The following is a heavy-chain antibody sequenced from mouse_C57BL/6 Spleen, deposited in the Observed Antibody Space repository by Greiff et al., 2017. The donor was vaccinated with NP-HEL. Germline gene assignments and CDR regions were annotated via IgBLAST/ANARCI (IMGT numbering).Heavy chain of an antibody. Sequence: QVQLQQSGPELVKPGASVKISCKASGYAFSSSWMNWVKQRPGKGLEWIGRIYPGDGDTNYNGKFKGKATLTADKSSSTAYMQLSSLTSEDSAVYFCAGGDSSGTLGLYYAMDYWGQGTSVTVSS. CDR2: IYPGDGDT. J-gene: IGHJ4*01. CDR3: AGGDSSGTLGLYYAMDY. CDR1: GYAFSSSW. V-gene: IGHV1-82*01. D-gene: IGHD3-2*02.